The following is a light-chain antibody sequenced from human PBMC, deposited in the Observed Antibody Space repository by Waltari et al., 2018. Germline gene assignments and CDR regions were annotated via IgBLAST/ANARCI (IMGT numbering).Light chain of an antibody. J-gene: IGLJ1*01. CDR2: EVS. V-gene: IGLV2-8*01. CDR3: SSYGGINNSPYV. Sequence: QSALTQPPSASGSPGQSVTNSCTGTRSHVGGHNFVSWYQHLPGKAPKLIIWEVSRRPSGVPNRFSGSKSGNTASLTVSGLQPEDEGDYYCSSYGGINNSPYVFGTGTKVTVL. CDR1: RSHVGGHNF.